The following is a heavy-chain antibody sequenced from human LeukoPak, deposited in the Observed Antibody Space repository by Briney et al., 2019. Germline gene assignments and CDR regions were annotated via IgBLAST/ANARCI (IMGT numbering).Heavy chain of an antibody. CDR2: ISNNGDST. CDR1: GFPFSTYS. CDR3: ATEGAVNEYGANRRFDY. V-gene: IGHV3-64*01. J-gene: IGHJ4*02. Sequence: GGSLRLSCAASGFPFSTYSMTWVRQPPGKGLEDVSAISNNGDSTHYANSVKGRFTVSRDNSKNTLYLQMGSLRAEDMGVYYCATEGAVNEYGANRRFDYWGQGTLVTVSS. D-gene: IGHD4/OR15-4a*01.